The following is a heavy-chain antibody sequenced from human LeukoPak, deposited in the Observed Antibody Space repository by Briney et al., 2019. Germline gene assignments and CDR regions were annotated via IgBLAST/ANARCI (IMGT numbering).Heavy chain of an antibody. CDR3: AREGYSSSWYVVGANYYYYGMDV. CDR1: GFTFTSYS. J-gene: IGHJ6*02. V-gene: IGHV3-21*01. D-gene: IGHD6-13*01. CDR2: ISSSRSYI. Sequence: PGGSLRLSCAASGFTFTSYSMNWVRQAPGKGLEWVSSISSSRSYIYYADSVKGRFTISRDNAKNSLYLQMNSLRAEDTAVYYCAREGYSSSWYVVGANYYYYGMDVWGQGTTVTVSS.